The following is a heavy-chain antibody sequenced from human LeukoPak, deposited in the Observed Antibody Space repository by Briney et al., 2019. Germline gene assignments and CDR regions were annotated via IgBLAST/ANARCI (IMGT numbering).Heavy chain of an antibody. V-gene: IGHV3-33*06. CDR1: GFTFSSYA. CDR3: AKIWNDEDY. CDR2: IWYDGSNK. D-gene: IGHD1-1*01. Sequence: PGGSLRLPCAASGFTFSSYAMSWVRQAPGKGLEWVAVIWYDGSNKYYADSVKGRFTISRDNSKNTLYLQMNSLRAEDTAVYYCAKIWNDEDYWGQGTLVTVSS. J-gene: IGHJ4*02.